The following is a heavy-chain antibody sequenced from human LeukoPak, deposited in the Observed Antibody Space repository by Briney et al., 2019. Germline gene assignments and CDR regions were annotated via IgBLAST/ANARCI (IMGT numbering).Heavy chain of an antibody. V-gene: IGHV3-11*01. Sequence: GGSLRLSCAASGFTFSDHYMSWIRQAPGKGLEWVSYISSSGSTIYYADSVKGRFTISRDNAKNSLYLQMNSLRAEDTAVYYCARREYSSSWYYFDYWGQGTLVTVSS. D-gene: IGHD6-13*01. CDR3: ARREYSSSWYYFDY. J-gene: IGHJ4*02. CDR2: ISSSGSTI. CDR1: GFTFSDHY.